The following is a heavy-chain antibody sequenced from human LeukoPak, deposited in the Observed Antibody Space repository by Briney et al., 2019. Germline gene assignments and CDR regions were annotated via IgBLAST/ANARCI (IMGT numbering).Heavy chain of an antibody. Sequence: EASVKISCKASGYTFTDRPIHWVRQAPGHSLQWVGLINPGSGNVRYTQNLQDRVTITRDTSATTVYMELHSLTSEDTAMYYCSVLILRYCTAVSCQSTGDIDSWGQGTLVAVSS. CDR2: INPGSGNV. D-gene: IGHD2-8*02. CDR1: GYTFTDRP. J-gene: IGHJ4*02. V-gene: IGHV1-3*01. CDR3: SVLILRYCTAVSCQSTGDIDS.